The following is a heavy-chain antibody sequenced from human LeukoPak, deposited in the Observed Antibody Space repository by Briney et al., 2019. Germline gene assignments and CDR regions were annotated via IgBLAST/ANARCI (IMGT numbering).Heavy chain of an antibody. Sequence: ASVKVSCKASGYTFTGYYMHWVRQAPGQGLEWMGIINPSGGSTSYAQKFQGRVTMTRDMSTSTVYMELSSLRSEDTAVYYCARRHGSGIDYWGQGTLVTVSS. CDR2: INPSGGST. CDR3: ARRHGSGIDY. V-gene: IGHV1-46*01. D-gene: IGHD3-10*01. J-gene: IGHJ4*02. CDR1: GYTFTGYY.